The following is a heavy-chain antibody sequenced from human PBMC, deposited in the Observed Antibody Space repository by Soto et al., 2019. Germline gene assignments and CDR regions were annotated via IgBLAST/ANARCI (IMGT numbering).Heavy chain of an antibody. CDR3: AKKRFDY. CDR2: IYYSGST. V-gene: IGHV4-39*01. D-gene: IGHD3-10*01. J-gene: IGHJ4*02. CDR1: GGSISSSSYY. Sequence: SETLSLTCTVSGGSISSSSYYWGWIRQPPGKGLEWIGSIYYSGSTYYNPSLKSRVTISVDTSKNQFSLKLSSVTAADTAVYYCAKKRFDYWGQGTPVTVSS.